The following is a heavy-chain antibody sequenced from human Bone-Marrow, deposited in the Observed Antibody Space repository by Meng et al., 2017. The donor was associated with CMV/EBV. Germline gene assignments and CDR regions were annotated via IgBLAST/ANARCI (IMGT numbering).Heavy chain of an antibody. CDR2: IIPILGIA. Sequence: SVKVSCKASGGTFSSYAISWVRQAPGQGLEWMGGIIPILGIANYAQKLQGRVTITADKSTSTAYMELSSLRSEDTAVYYCARSPVEMATITEYYYYGMGVWGQGTTVTVSS. CDR3: ARSPVEMATITEYYYYGMGV. J-gene: IGHJ6*01. CDR1: GGTFSSYA. V-gene: IGHV1-69*10. D-gene: IGHD5-24*01.